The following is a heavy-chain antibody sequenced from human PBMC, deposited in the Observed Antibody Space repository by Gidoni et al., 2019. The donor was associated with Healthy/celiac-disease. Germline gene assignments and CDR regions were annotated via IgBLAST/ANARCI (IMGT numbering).Heavy chain of an antibody. CDR3: VRGGRVPAAHYHYYGMDV. Sequence: EVQLVESGGGLVQPGGSLRLSCAASGFTFSSYWMHWVRQAPGKGLVWVSRINSDGSSTSYADSVKGRFTISRDNAKNTMFVQMNSLRAEDTAVYYCVRGGRVPAAHYHYYGMDVWGQGTTVTVSS. D-gene: IGHD2-2*01. CDR2: INSDGSST. V-gene: IGHV3-74*01. CDR1: GFTFSSYW. J-gene: IGHJ6*02.